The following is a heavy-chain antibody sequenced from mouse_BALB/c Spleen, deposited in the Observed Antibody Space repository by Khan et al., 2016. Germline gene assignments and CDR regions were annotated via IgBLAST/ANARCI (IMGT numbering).Heavy chain of an antibody. D-gene: IGHD2-4*01. V-gene: IGHV2-9*02. CDR2: IWAGGST. Sequence: QVQLKESGPGLVAPSQSLSITCTVSGFSLTTSGVHWVRQSPGKGLDWLGAIWAGGSTDYNSALMSRLSITKDNSKNQVFLKMNSLQTDDTAMYYCARDDQDYDAWFASWGQGTLVTVSA. CDR3: ARDDQDYDAWFAS. CDR1: GFSLTTSG. J-gene: IGHJ3*01.